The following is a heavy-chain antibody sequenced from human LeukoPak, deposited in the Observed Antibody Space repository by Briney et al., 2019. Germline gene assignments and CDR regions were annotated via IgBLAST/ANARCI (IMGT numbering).Heavy chain of an antibody. J-gene: IGHJ4*02. CDR3: ARADYYDSSGYYLDY. CDR1: GGSISSYY. D-gene: IGHD3-22*01. CDR2: IYYSGST. Sequence: SETLSLTCTVSGGSISSYYWSWIRQPPGKGLEWIGYIYYSGSTNYNPSLKSRVTISVDTSKNQFSLKLSSVTAADTAVYYCARADYYDSSGYYLDYWGQGTLVTVS. V-gene: IGHV4-59*01.